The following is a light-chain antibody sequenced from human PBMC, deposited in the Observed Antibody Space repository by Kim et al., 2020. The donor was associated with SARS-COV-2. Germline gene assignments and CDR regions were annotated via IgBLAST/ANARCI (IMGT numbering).Light chain of an antibody. J-gene: IGKJ4*01. CDR3: QQRSSWPLT. CDR2: DTW. V-gene: IGKV3-11*01. Sequence: LSPGERATLSCWASQSASSYIAWYQQKPGQAPRLVIYDTWNRATGIPARFVGSGSGTDFTLTINSLEPEDFGIYYCQQRSSWPLTFGGGTKVDIK. CDR1: QSASSY.